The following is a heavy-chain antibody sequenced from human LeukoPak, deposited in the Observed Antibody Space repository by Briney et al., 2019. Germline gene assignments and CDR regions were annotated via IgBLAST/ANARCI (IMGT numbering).Heavy chain of an antibody. CDR2: IIPILGIA. J-gene: IGHJ4*02. CDR3: ARGGVGMVREEVDY. D-gene: IGHD3-10*01. CDR1: GGTFSSYA. V-gene: IGHV1-69*04. Sequence: SVKVSCKASGGTFSSYAISWVRQAPGQGLEWMGRIIPILGIANYAQKFQGRVTITADKSTSTAYMELSSLRSEDTAVYYCARGGVGMVREEVDYWGQGTLATVSS.